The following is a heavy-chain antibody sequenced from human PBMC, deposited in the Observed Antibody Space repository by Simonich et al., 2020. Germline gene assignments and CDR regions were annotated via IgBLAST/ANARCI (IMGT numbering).Heavy chain of an antibody. V-gene: IGHV4-34*01. D-gene: IGHD3-10*01. CDR1: GGSFSGYY. J-gene: IGHJ2*01. CDR2: INHSGST. CDR3: ARGAGVRGYFDL. Sequence: QVQLQQWGAGLLKPSETLSLTCAVYGGSFSGYYWSWIRQPPGKGLEWIGEINHSGSTNYNPSLKSRVTISVDTSKNQFSLKLSSVTAADTAVYYCARGAGVRGYFDLWGRGTLVTVSS.